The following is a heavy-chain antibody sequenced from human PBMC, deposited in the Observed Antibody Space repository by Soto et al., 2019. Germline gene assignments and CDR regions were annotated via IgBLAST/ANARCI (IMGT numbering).Heavy chain of an antibody. Sequence: TLSLTCTVSGGSINSNTYYWGWIRQPPGKGLEWIGSVFSSGSTYYNPSLKSRVTISMDTSKNQFSLRLSSVTAADTAIYYCARRRVYFDYWGQGTRVTVSS. CDR3: ARRRVYFDY. CDR2: VFSSGST. V-gene: IGHV4-39*01. CDR1: GGSINSNTYY. J-gene: IGHJ4*02.